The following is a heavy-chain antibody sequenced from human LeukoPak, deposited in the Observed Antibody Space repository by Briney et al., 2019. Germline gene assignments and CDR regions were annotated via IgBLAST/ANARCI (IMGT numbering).Heavy chain of an antibody. D-gene: IGHD3-22*01. Sequence: SETLSLTCAVYGGSFSGYYWSWIRQPPGKGLEWIGEINHSGSTNYNPSLKSRATMSVDTSKNQFSLKLRSVTAADTAVYYCARGWYYDSSGYYLVTYYFDYWGQGTLVTVSS. CDR3: ARGWYYDSSGYYLVTYYFDY. J-gene: IGHJ4*02. CDR1: GGSFSGYY. V-gene: IGHV4-34*01. CDR2: INHSGST.